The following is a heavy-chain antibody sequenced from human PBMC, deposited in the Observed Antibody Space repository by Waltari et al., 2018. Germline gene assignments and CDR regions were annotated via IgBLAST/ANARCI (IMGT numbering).Heavy chain of an antibody. CDR1: NTSIRTYY. CDR2: IRDSGST. D-gene: IGHD2-8*01. Sequence: QVQLQESGPGLVKPSETLSLTCSVSNTSIRTYYWGWVRPPPGKGLGLIGYIRDSGSTEYNPSLKSRVTISADTSKNQVSLKLHSVTAADTAVYYCAGSSKWYEVVFGYWGQGILVTVSS. CDR3: AGSSKWYEVVFGY. V-gene: IGHV4-59*08. J-gene: IGHJ4*02.